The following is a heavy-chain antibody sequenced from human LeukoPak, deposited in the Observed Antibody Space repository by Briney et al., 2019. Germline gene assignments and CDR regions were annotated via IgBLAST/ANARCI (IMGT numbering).Heavy chain of an antibody. J-gene: IGHJ4*02. V-gene: IGHV4-61*02. CDR2: IYTSGST. Sequence: SETLSLTCTVSGGSISSGSYYWSWIRQPAGRGLEWIGRIYTSGSTNYNPSLKSRVTISVDTSKNQFSLKLSSVTAADTAVYYCARFPSNLYYFDYWGQGTLVTVSS. CDR1: GGSISSGSYY. CDR3: ARFPSNLYYFDY.